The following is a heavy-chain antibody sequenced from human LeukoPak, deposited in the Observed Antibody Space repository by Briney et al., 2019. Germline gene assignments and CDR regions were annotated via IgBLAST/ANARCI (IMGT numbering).Heavy chain of an antibody. Sequence: GGSLRLSCAASGFIVSTNYMSWVRQTPGKGLEWVSIIYNSGGSTYYGDSVKGRFTISRDNSKNTLYLQMNSLRAEDTAVYYCAKSTQLRGGIATDFDSWGQGTLVTVSS. CDR2: IYNSGGST. CDR1: GFIVSTNY. J-gene: IGHJ4*02. V-gene: IGHV3-66*01. CDR3: AKSTQLRGGIATDFDS. D-gene: IGHD3-16*02.